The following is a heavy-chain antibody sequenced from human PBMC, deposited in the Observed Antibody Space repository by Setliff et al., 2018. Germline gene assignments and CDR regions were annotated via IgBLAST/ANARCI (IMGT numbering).Heavy chain of an antibody. CDR1: GGTFSSSG. Sequence: SVQVSCKSSGGTFSSSGITWVRQAPGQGLQWLGRFIPILGATNYAQNFQGRVTITADESTSTGYMESRGLRSDDTAVYYCARELRSPYWHLDSWGQGTQVTSPQ. CDR2: FIPILGAT. J-gene: IGHJ5*01. D-gene: IGHD3-16*01. V-gene: IGHV1-69*13. CDR3: ARELRSPYWHLDS.